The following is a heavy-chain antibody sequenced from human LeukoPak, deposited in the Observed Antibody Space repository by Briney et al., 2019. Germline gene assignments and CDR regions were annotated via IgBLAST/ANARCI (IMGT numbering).Heavy chain of an antibody. Sequence: PSETLSLTCNVSGGSVRSSSYYWGCIRQPPGKGLEWIGSVRYNGSTCYNPSLGGRVIMSIDTSKNQFSLKLTSVTAADTAMYYCARDRGVPRPYYFDQWGQGTLVTVSS. CDR3: ARDRGVPRPYYFDQ. J-gene: IGHJ4*02. V-gene: IGHV4-39*07. CDR2: VRYNGST. CDR1: GGSVRSSSYY. D-gene: IGHD3-10*01.